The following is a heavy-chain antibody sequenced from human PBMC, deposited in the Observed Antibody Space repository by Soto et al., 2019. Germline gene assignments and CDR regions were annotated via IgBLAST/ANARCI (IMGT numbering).Heavy chain of an antibody. J-gene: IGHJ6*02. Sequence: EVQLVESGGGLVQPGGSLRLSCAASGFTFSDHYMDWVRQAPGKGLEWVGRTRNKANSYTTEYAASGKGRFTISRDDSKNXXYXPXTSLKTEDTAVYYCARVPIAARPSLGGGYYYYGMDVWGQGTTVTVSS. D-gene: IGHD6-6*01. CDR1: GFTFSDHY. CDR3: ARVPIAARPSLGGGYYYYGMDV. CDR2: TRNKANSYTT. V-gene: IGHV3-72*01.